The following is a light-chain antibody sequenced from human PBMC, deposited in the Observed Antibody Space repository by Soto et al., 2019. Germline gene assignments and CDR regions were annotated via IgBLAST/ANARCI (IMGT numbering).Light chain of an antibody. V-gene: IGLV2-8*01. CDR1: SSDVGAYDY. J-gene: IGLJ2*01. CDR3: QVWDSSSDHVV. Sequence: QSALTQPPSASGSPGQSVTISCTGTSSDVGAYDYVSWYQQHPGKAPKLMIYEINKRPSGVPDRFSGSKSGNTASLTVSGLQAEDEADYYCQVWDSSSDHVVFGGGTKVTVL. CDR2: EIN.